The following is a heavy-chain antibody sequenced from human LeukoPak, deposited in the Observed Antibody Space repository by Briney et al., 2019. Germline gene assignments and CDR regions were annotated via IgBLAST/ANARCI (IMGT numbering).Heavy chain of an antibody. J-gene: IGHJ6*02. V-gene: IGHV3-7*01. CDR1: GFTFSNYW. D-gene: IGHD3-10*01. Sequence: GGSLRLSCAASGFTFSNYWMSWVRQAPGKGLEWVANIKQDGSEKYYVDSVKGRFTISRDNAKNTLYLQMNSLRAEDTAVYYCAREGGSGSYYYYYGMDVWGQGTTVTVSS. CDR2: IKQDGSEK. CDR3: AREGGSGSYYYYYGMDV.